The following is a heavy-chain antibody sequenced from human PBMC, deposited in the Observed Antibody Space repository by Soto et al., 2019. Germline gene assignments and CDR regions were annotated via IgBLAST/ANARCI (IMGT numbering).Heavy chain of an antibody. J-gene: IGHJ5*02. V-gene: IGHV4-30-4*01. CDR1: GGSISSGDYY. CDR2: IYYSGST. Sequence: QVQLQESGPGLVKPSQTLSLTCTVSGGSISSGDYYWSWIRQPPGKGLEWIGYIYYSGSTYYNPPLKSRVTISVDTSKNPFSLKLSSVTAADTAVYYCARAMVVTQNWFDPWGQGTLVTVSS. D-gene: IGHD2-21*02. CDR3: ARAMVVTQNWFDP.